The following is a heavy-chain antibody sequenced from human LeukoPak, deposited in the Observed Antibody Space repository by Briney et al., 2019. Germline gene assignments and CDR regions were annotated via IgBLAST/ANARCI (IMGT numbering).Heavy chain of an antibody. CDR1: EYTFTGYY. Sequence: ASVKVSCKASEYTFTGYYMHWVRQAPGQGLEWMGWINPNSGGTNYAQKFQGRVTMTRDTSISTAYMELSRLRSDDTAVYYCASTPGIAVAVYDYWGQGTLVTVSS. J-gene: IGHJ4*02. CDR2: INPNSGGT. D-gene: IGHD6-19*01. V-gene: IGHV1-2*02. CDR3: ASTPGIAVAVYDY.